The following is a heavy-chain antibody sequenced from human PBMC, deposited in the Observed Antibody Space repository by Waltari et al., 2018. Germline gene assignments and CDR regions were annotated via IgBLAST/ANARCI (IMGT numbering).Heavy chain of an antibody. CDR1: GFTFSSYA. J-gene: IGHJ4*02. Sequence: EVQLLESGGGLVQPGGSLRLSCAASGFTFSSYAMSWVRQAPGTGLAWVSAISGGGGSTYYADSVKGRFTISRDNSKNTLYLQMNSLRAEDTAVYYCAKAQRLYYYDSSGYYFDYWSQGTLVTVSS. CDR3: AKAQRLYYYDSSGYYFDY. V-gene: IGHV3-23*01. CDR2: ISGGGGST. D-gene: IGHD3-22*01.